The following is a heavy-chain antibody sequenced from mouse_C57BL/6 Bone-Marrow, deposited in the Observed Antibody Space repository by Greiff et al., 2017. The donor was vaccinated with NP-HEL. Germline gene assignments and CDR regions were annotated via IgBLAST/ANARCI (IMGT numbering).Heavy chain of an antibody. CDR3: AREGGLRRRTYAMDY. CDR1: GFTFSDYS. V-gene: IGHV5-16*01. J-gene: IGHJ4*01. Sequence: EVMLVASEGGLVQPGSSMKLSCTASGFTFSDYSMAWVRQVPEKGLEWVANINYDGSSTYYLDSLKSRFIISRDNAKKILYLQMSSLKSEDTATYYCAREGGLRRRTYAMDYWGQGTSVTVSS. CDR2: INYDGSST. D-gene: IGHD2-4*01.